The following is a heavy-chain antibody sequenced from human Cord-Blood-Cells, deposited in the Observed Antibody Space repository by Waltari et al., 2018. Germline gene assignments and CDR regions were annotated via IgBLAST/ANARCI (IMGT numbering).Heavy chain of an antibody. CDR3: ATGLVRYCGGDCYSAFDI. D-gene: IGHD2-21*02. Sequence: QVQLVQSGAEVKKHGASVKVSCKVSGYTLTELSMHWVRQAPGKGLEWMGGFGPEDGEKIYAQKFQGRVTMTEDTSTDTAYMELSSLRSEDTAVYYCATGLVRYCGGDCYSAFDIWCQGTMVTVSS. CDR2: FGPEDGEK. V-gene: IGHV1-24*01. CDR1: GYTLTELS. J-gene: IGHJ3*02.